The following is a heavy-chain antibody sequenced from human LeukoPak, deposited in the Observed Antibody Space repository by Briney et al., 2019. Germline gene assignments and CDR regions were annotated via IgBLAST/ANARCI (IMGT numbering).Heavy chain of an antibody. V-gene: IGHV6-1*01. CDR2: TYYRSKWYN. CDR1: GDSVSSNSAD. J-gene: IGHJ4*02. CDR3: ARDGSSSWYGGYYFDY. Sequence: PSQTLSLTCAISGDSVSSNSADWNWIRQSPSRGLEWLGRTYYRSKWYNDYAVSVKSRITINPDTSKNQFSLQLNSVTPEDTAVYYCARDGSSSWYGGYYFDYWGQGTLVTVSS. D-gene: IGHD6-13*01.